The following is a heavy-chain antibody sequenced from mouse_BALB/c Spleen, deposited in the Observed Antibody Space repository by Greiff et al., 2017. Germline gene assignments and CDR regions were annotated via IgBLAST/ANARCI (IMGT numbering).Heavy chain of an antibody. J-gene: IGHJ3*01. D-gene: IGHD4-1*01. CDR2: IWAGGST. V-gene: IGHV2-9*02. CDR3: ASLGCGFAY. Sequence: QGQLQQSGPGLVAPSQTLSITCTASGFSLTSYGVHWVRQPPGQGLEWLGVIWAGGSTNYNSALMSRLSISKDNSTSQVFLKMNSLQTDDTAMYYCASLGCGFAYWGQGTLVTVSA. CDR1: GFSLTSYG.